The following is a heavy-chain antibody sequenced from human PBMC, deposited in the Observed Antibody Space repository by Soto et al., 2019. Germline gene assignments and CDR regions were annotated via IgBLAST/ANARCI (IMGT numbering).Heavy chain of an antibody. V-gene: IGHV1-69*15. D-gene: IGHD1-26*01. Sequence: QVQLVQSGAEVKKPGSSVKVSCKASGGTFSNYAITWVRQAPGQGLEWLGRSIPIFGTRDYAQKFQGRGTITADDSTTTAYRDLSSLRSDDTAVYYCAKDRGREGYFGTWFAPWGQGTLVTVSS. J-gene: IGHJ5*02. CDR2: SIPIFGTR. CDR3: AKDRGREGYFGTWFAP. CDR1: GGTFSNYA.